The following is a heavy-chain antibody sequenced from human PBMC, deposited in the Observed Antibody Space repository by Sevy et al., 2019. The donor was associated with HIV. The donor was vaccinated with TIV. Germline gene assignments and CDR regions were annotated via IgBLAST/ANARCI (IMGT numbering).Heavy chain of an antibody. V-gene: IGHV4-30-2*01. CDR2: IYHSGST. CDR3: ASSSSWYRTGVCY. CDR1: GGSISSGGYS. D-gene: IGHD6-13*01. Sequence: SEILSLTCAVSGGSISSGGYSWSWIRQPPGKGLEWIGYIYHSGSTYYNPSLKSRVTISVDRSKNQFSLKLSSVTAADTAVYYCASSSSWYRTGVCYWGQGTLVTVSS. J-gene: IGHJ4*02.